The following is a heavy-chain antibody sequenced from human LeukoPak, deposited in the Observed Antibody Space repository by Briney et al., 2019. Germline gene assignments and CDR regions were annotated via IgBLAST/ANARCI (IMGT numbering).Heavy chain of an antibody. J-gene: IGHJ4*02. V-gene: IGHV1-2*02. CDR2: INPNNGAT. D-gene: IGHD3-9*01. CDR1: GYTFTGDY. CDR3: ARDVLRYFDWSTGDNFDY. Sequence: ASVKVSCKASGYTFTGDYIYWVRQAPGQGLEWMGWINPNNGATKYAQKFQGRVTMTRDTSISTAYMELSRLRSDDTAVYYCARDVLRYFDWSTGDNFDYWGQGTLVTVSS.